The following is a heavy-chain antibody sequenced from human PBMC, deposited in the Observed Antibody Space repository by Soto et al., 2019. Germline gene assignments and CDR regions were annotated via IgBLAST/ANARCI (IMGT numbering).Heavy chain of an antibody. D-gene: IGHD4-17*01. J-gene: IGHJ6*03. Sequence: SETLSLTCTFSGGSISSSSYYWVWIRQPPGKGLEWIGSIYYSGSTYYNPSLKSRVTISVDTSKNQFSLKLSSVTAADTAVYYCARHIYGGYYYYYMDVWGKGTTVTVSS. CDR3: ARHIYGGYYYYYMDV. V-gene: IGHV4-39*01. CDR1: GGSISSSSYY. CDR2: IYYSGST.